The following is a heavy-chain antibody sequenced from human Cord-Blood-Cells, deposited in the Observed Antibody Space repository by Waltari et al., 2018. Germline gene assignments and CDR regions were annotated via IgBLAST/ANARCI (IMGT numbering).Heavy chain of an antibody. CDR1: GGTFSSYA. D-gene: IGHD3-10*01. J-gene: IGHJ4*02. CDR2: IIPILGIA. V-gene: IGHV1-69*04. CDR3: ARTTMVRGVFDY. Sequence: QVQLVQSGAEVEKPGSSVKVSCKASGGTFSSYAISWVRQAPGQGLEWMGGIIPILGIANYAQKFQGRVTITADESTSTAYMELSSLRSEDTAVYYCARTTMVRGVFDYWGQGTLVTVSS.